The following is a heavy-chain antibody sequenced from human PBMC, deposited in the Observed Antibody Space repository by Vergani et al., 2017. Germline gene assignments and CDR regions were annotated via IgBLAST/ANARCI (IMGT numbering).Heavy chain of an antibody. J-gene: IGHJ6*02. CDR1: GGSISSYY. CDR2: IYYSGST. V-gene: IGHV4-4*08. Sequence: QVQLQESGPGLVKPSETLSLTCTVSGGSISSYYWSWIRQPPGKGLEWIGYIYYSGSTNYNPSLKSRVTISVDTSKNQFSLKLSSVTAADTAVYYCARDYDDSTHCSSTSCYKAPRYYYGMDVWGQGTTVTVSS. D-gene: IGHD2-2*02. CDR3: ARDYDDSTHCSSTSCYKAPRYYYGMDV.